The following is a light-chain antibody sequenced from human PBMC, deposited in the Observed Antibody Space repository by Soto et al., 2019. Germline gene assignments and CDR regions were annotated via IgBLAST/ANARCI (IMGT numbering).Light chain of an antibody. CDR2: GAS. Sequence: EIVLTQSPGTLSFSPGERATLSCTASRSVSSSYLAWYQQKPGQAPRLLIYGASSRATGIPDRFSGSGSGTDFTLTISRLEPEDFAVYYCQQYGSSPPKTFGQGTKVDIK. V-gene: IGKV3-20*01. J-gene: IGKJ1*01. CDR3: QQYGSSPPKT. CDR1: RSVSSSY.